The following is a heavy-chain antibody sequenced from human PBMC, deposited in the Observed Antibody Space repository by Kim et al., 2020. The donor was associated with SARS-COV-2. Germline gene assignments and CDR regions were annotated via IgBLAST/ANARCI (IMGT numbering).Heavy chain of an antibody. V-gene: IGHV3-15*01. Sequence: PVKGRFTISRDDSKNTLYLQMNSLKTEDTAVYYCTTDMITFGGVIVYFDYWGQGTLVTVSS. D-gene: IGHD3-16*02. CDR3: TTDMITFGGVIVYFDY. J-gene: IGHJ4*02.